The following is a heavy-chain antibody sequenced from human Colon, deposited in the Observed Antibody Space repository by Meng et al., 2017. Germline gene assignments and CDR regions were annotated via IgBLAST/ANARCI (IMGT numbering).Heavy chain of an antibody. CDR3: ARSTPSLDY. CDR2: IVTNSGDT. J-gene: IGHJ4*02. V-gene: IGHV1-2*02. CDR1: GYSFSDCY. Sequence: ASVKVSCKASGYSFSDCYIHWVRQAPGQGLEWMGWIVTNSGDTNYAQKFQGRVTMTRNTSISTTYMELIRLTSDDTAVYYGARSTPSLDYWGQGTLVTVSS.